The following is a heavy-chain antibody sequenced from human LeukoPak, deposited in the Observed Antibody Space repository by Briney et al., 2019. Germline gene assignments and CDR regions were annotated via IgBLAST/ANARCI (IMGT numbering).Heavy chain of an antibody. CDR3: ARGVLTGQFDY. J-gene: IGHJ4*02. Sequence: GSLRLSCAASGLTVSSNYMSWVRQAPGKGLEWVSVFYSGGSTYYADSVKGRFTISRDNSKNALYLQMNSLRVEDTAAYYCARGVLTGQFDYWGQGTLVTVSS. V-gene: IGHV3-66*01. D-gene: IGHD3-9*01. CDR2: FYSGGST. CDR1: GLTVSSNY.